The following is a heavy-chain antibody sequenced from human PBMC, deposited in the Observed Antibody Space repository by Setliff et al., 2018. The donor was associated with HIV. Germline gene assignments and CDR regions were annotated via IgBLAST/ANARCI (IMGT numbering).Heavy chain of an antibody. CDR3: ARVRLYNSALDY. CDR1: GFTVSSYY. D-gene: IGHD3-22*01. V-gene: IGHV3-66*02. Sequence: PAGSLRLSCAASGFTVSSYYMAWVRQGPGKGLEWVSTIYSDGSTYHADSVKGRFTLSRDTSKNTLSLQMNTLRPEDTAVYFCARVRLYNSALDYWGQGTLVTVSS. CDR2: IYSDGST. J-gene: IGHJ4*02.